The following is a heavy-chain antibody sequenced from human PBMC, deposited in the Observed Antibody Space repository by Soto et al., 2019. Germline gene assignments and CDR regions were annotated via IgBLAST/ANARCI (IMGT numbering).Heavy chain of an antibody. V-gene: IGHV3-30*18. D-gene: IGHD5-18*01. J-gene: IGHJ4*02. Sequence: QVQLVESGGGVVQPGRSLRLSCAASGFTFSSYGMHWVRQAPGKGLEWVAVISYDGSNKYYADSVKGRFTISRDNSKKTLYLQMNSLRAEDTAVYHCAKGGTAMVTTHFDYWGQGTLVTVSS. CDR1: GFTFSSYG. CDR2: ISYDGSNK. CDR3: AKGGTAMVTTHFDY.